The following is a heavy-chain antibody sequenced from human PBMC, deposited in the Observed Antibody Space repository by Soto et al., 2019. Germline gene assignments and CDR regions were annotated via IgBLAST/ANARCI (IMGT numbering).Heavy chain of an antibody. CDR3: AKDLHYRENWFDP. J-gene: IGHJ5*02. V-gene: IGHV3-23*01. D-gene: IGHD1-26*01. CDR1: GFTFSSYA. CDR2: ISGSGGST. Sequence: EVQLLESGGGLVQPGGSLRLSCAASGFTFSSYAMSWVRQAPGKGLEWVSAISGSGGSTYYADSVKGRFTISRDNSKNTLYLQMNSLRAEDTAGYDCAKDLHYRENWFDPWGQGTLVTVSS.